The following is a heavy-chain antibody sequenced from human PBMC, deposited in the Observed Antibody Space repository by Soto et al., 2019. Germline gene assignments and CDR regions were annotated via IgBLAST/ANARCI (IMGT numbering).Heavy chain of an antibody. V-gene: IGHV1-69*13. D-gene: IGHD3-22*01. J-gene: IGHJ6*02. Sequence: SVKVSCKASGGTFSSYAISWVRQAPGQGLEWMGGIIPIFRTANYAQKLQGRVTITADETTSTAYMELSNLRSEDTAVYYCARFYPYYDSRGYPWYYYGMDVWGQGTTVTASS. CDR1: GGTFSSYA. CDR2: IIPIFRTA. CDR3: ARFYPYYDSRGYPWYYYGMDV.